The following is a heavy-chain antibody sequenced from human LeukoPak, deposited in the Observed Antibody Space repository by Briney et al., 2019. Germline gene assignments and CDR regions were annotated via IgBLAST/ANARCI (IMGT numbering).Heavy chain of an antibody. D-gene: IGHD2-2*01. CDR3: ARSDAEYQLYSYYYYMDV. CDR1: GYTFTDHY. CDR2: INPNTGDT. J-gene: IGHJ6*03. V-gene: IGHV1-2*02. Sequence: ASVKVSCKASGYTFTDHYIHWVRQAPGQGLKWMGWINPNTGDTNYAQSFQGRVTMTRDTSIRTAYMELNRLTSDDTAVYYCARSDAEYQLYSYYYYMDVWGTGTTVTVSS.